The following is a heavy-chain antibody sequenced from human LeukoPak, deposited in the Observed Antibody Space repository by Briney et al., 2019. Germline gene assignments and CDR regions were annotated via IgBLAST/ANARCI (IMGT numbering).Heavy chain of an antibody. D-gene: IGHD4-17*01. CDR2: INPSGGST. J-gene: IGHJ4*02. Sequence: ASVKVSCKASGYTFTSYYMHWVRQAPGQGLEWMGIINPSGGSTSYAQKFQGRVTMTRDTSTSTVYMELSNLRSEDTAVYYCARATTVYLYDYWGQGTLVTVSS. V-gene: IGHV1-46*01. CDR1: GYTFTSYY. CDR3: ARATTVYLYDY.